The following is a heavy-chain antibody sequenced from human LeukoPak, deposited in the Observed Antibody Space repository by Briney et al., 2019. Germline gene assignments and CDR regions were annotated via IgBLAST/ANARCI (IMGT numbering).Heavy chain of an antibody. J-gene: IGHJ3*02. Sequence: ASVKVSCKASGYTFTSNGITWVRQAPGQGLEWMGWISAYNGNTNYAQKLQGRVTMTRNTSTSTVYMELSSLRSEDTAVYYCARIRDGYNDAYDIWGQGTMVTVPS. D-gene: IGHD5-24*01. CDR3: ARIRDGYNDAYDI. CDR1: GYTFTSNG. CDR2: ISAYNGNT. V-gene: IGHV1-18*01.